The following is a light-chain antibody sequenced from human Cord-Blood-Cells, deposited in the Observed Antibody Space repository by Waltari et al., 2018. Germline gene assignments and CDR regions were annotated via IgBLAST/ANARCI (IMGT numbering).Light chain of an antibody. V-gene: IGLV2-14*01. J-gene: IGLJ1*01. CDR3: SSYTSSSTLV. CDR1: SSDVGGYKY. Sequence: QSALTQPASVSGSPGQSITISCTGTSSDVGGYKYVSWYQQHPGKAPKLMIYDVSNRPSGVSNRCSGSKSGNTASLTISGLQAEDEADYYCSSYTSSSTLVFGTGTKVTVL. CDR2: DVS.